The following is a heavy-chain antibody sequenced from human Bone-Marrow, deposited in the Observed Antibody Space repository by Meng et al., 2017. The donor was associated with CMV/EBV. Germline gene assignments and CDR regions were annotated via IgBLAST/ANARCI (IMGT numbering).Heavy chain of an antibody. CDR1: GFTFSRYW. CDR2: IQQDGSEK. CDR3: ARRGCSSTTCYDYYYYGMDV. V-gene: IGHV3-7*01. J-gene: IGHJ6*02. D-gene: IGHD2-2*01. Sequence: GESLKIACAASGFTFSRYWMSWVRQAPGKGLEWVANIQQDGSEKYYVDSVKGRFTISRGNAKISLYLQMNSLRAEDTAVYYCARRGCSSTTCYDYYYYGMDVWGQGTTVTVSS.